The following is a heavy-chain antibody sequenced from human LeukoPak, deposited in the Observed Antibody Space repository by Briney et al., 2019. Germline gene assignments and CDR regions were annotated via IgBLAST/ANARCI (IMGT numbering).Heavy chain of an antibody. CDR3: AKPRAMTTGVGRYFDL. Sequence: PGGSLRLSCGASGFTFTSYAMSWIRQAPGKGLEWVSAISGGGENTYYGDSVKGRFTISRDNSKNTLYLQMNSLRAEDTATYYCAKPRAMTTGVGRYFDLWGRGSLVTVYS. CDR2: ISGGGENT. CDR1: GFTFTSYA. J-gene: IGHJ2*01. V-gene: IGHV3-23*01. D-gene: IGHD1-1*01.